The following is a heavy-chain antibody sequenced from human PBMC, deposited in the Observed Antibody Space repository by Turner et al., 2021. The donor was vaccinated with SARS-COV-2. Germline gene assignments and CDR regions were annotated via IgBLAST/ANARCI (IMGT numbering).Heavy chain of an antibody. Sequence: ELQLVQSGGGLVKPGGSLSLPCAASGFTFSTYRMNWVRQGPGQGHERVWAITGRSSYITCARSVKGRFTMSRYNAKNSLYLKMDSLRAEGTAVYYCATRGDISCSSTRCYSNWGLGTLVTVSS. V-gene: IGHV3-21*01. D-gene: IGHD2-2*01. CDR2: ITGRSSYI. J-gene: IGHJ4*02. CDR3: ATRGDISCSSTRCYSN. CDR1: GFTFSTYR.